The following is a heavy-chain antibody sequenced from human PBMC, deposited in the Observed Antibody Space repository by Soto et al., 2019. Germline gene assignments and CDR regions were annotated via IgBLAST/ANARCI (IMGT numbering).Heavy chain of an antibody. CDR2: ISGSGGST. CDR3: AKTGSWSYYYYYGMDV. D-gene: IGHD6-13*01. CDR1: GFTFSSYA. V-gene: IGHV3-23*01. Sequence: GGSLRLSCAASGFTFSSYAMSWVRQAPGKGLEWVSAISGSGGSTYYADSVKGRFTISRDNSKNTLYLQMNSLRAEDTAVYYCAKTGSWSYYYYYGMDVWGQGTTVTVSS. J-gene: IGHJ6*02.